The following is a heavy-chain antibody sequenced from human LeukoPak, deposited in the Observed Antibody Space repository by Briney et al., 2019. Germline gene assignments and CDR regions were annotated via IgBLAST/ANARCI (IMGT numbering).Heavy chain of an antibody. CDR3: ARKFRYYDSGGYYVDY. V-gene: IGHV4-30-4*01. D-gene: IGHD3-22*01. CDR2: IYYSGST. Sequence: SETLSLTCTVSGGSISSGDYYWSWIRQPPGKGLEWIGYIYYSGSTYCNPSLKSRITMSVDSSKNQFSLNLSSVTAADTAVYYCARKFRYYDSGGYYVDYWGQGTLVTVSS. J-gene: IGHJ4*02. CDR1: GGSISSGDYY.